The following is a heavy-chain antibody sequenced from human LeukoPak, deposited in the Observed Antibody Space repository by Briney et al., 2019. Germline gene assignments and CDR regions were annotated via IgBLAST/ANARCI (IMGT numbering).Heavy chain of an antibody. V-gene: IGHV3-7*01. CDR2: VNQVGNEK. J-gene: IGHJ6*02. CDR1: GFIFSRYW. CDR3: ARDDALIRGDYYGMDV. Sequence: GGSLRLSCAASGFIFSRYWMTWVRQAPGKGLEYVANVNQVGNEKYYVDSVKGRFTISRDNAKNSLYLQMDSLRDEDTAVYYCARDDALIRGDYYGMDVWGQGTTVTVSS.